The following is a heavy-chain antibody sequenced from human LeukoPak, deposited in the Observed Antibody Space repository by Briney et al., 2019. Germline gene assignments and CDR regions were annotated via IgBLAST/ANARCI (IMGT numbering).Heavy chain of an antibody. D-gene: IGHD6-19*01. J-gene: IGHJ4*02. CDR2: IWYDGSNK. V-gene: IGHV3-33*01. CDR1: GFTFSSYG. CDR3: ARGQQWLRRTYYFDY. Sequence: GGSLRLFCAASGFTFSSYGMHWVRQAPGKGLEWVAVIWYDGSNKYYADSVKGRFTISRDNSKNTLYLQMNSLRAEDTAVYYCARGQQWLRRTYYFDYWGQGTLVTVSS.